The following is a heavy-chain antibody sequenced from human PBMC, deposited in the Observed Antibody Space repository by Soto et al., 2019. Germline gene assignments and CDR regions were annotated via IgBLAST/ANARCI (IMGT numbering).Heavy chain of an antibody. CDR1: GGSFSGYY. D-gene: IGHD2-2*01. CDR2: INHSGST. J-gene: IGHJ6*03. CDR3: ARGRGFVVVPAAKHYYMDV. Sequence: SETLSLTCAVYGGSFSGYYWSWIRQPPGKGLEWIGEINHSGSTNYNPPLKSRVTISVDTSKNQFSLRLSSVTAADTAVYYCARGRGFVVVPAAKHYYMDVWGKGTTVTVSS. V-gene: IGHV4-34*01.